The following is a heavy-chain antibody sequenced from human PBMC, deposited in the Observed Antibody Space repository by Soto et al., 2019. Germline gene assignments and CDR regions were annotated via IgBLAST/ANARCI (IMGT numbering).Heavy chain of an antibody. CDR3: ARYGRPDITIFGVAAYNFDK. V-gene: IGHV4-39*01. CDR2: MSYSGTS. J-gene: IGHJ4*02. Sequence: SETLSLTCNVSGGSTRSSVYYWGWIRQPPGKGLERIGSMSYSGTSYYNPSLRSRVSISVDTSKNQFSLKMTSVTAADTAVYYCARYGRPDITIFGVAAYNFDKWGQGVLVTVSS. CDR1: GGSTRSSVYY. D-gene: IGHD3-3*01.